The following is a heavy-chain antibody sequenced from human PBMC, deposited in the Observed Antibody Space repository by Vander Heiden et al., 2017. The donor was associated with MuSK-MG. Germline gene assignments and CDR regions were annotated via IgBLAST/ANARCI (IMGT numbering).Heavy chain of an antibody. J-gene: IGHJ4*02. D-gene: IGHD3-10*02. Sequence: QVQLVQSGAEVKKPGASVKVSCKSSGYTFTDYYIHWVRQAPGQGLQWMGWINPRREATKYEETFQGRVTMTSDTSISTAYMELTGLKSDDTAVYYCARIVRGFDYWGQGTLVTVSS. CDR2: INPRREAT. CDR3: ARIVRGFDY. V-gene: IGHV1-2*02. CDR1: GYTFTDYY.